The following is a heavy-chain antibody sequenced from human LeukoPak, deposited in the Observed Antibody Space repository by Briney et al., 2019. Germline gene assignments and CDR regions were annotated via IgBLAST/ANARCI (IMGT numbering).Heavy chain of an antibody. V-gene: IGHV3-15*01. CDR2: IKSKTDGGTT. Sequence: GGSLRLSCAASGFTFSNAWVSWVRQAPGKGLEWVGRIKSKTDGGTTDYAAPVKGRFTISRDDTKNTLYLQMNSLKTEDTAVYYCTTDVPPRIAVANVNDAFDIWGQGTMVTVSS. CDR3: TTDVPPRIAVANVNDAFDI. J-gene: IGHJ3*02. CDR1: GFTFSNAW. D-gene: IGHD6-19*01.